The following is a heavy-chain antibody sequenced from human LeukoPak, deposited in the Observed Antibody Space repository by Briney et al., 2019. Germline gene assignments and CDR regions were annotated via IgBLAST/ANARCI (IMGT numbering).Heavy chain of an antibody. CDR3: ARVRVRGVLGY. D-gene: IGHD3-10*01. CDR2: IYYSGST. J-gene: IGHJ4*02. CDR1: GVSISSGGYY. V-gene: IGHV4-31*03. Sequence: SQTLSLTRTVSGVSISSGGYYCSWIRQHPGKGLEWIGYIYYSGSTYYNPSLKSRVTISVDKSKNQFSLKLSSVTAADTAVYYCARVRVRGVLGYWGQGTLVTVSS.